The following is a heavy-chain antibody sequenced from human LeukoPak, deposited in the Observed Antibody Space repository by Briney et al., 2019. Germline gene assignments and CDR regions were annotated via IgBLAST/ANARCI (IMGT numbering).Heavy chain of an antibody. CDR2: ISGSGGTT. Sequence: GGSLRLSCAASGFTFSRYAMSWVRQAPGKGLEWVSVISGSGGTTYYADSVRGRFTISRDNAKNSLYLQMNSLRAEDTAVYYCARDFGYSSSWYLSIDYYYYYMDVWGKGTTVTISS. CDR3: ARDFGYSSSWYLSIDYYYYYMDV. J-gene: IGHJ6*03. D-gene: IGHD6-13*01. CDR1: GFTFSRYA. V-gene: IGHV3-23*01.